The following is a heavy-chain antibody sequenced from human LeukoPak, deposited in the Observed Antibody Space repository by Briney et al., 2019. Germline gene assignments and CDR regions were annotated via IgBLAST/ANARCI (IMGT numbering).Heavy chain of an antibody. V-gene: IGHV3-23*01. D-gene: IGHD2-2*01. Sequence: GGCLRLSCAASGFPFSSHGMSWVRQAPGKGLEWVSGIIGGGGSTYYADSVKGRFTISGDNSRNTLFLQMNSLRAEDTAVYYCAHGAMYQLDYWGQGTLVTVSS. CDR1: GFPFSSHG. CDR3: AHGAMYQLDY. CDR2: IIGGGGST. J-gene: IGHJ4*02.